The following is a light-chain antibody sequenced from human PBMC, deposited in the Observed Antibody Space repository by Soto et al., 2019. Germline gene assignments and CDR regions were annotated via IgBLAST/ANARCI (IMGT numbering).Light chain of an antibody. CDR1: QSVSSY. Sequence: EIVLTQAPATLYLSPGERATLSYRASQSVSSYLAWYQQKPGQARRLLIYDASNRATGIPARFSGSWSGADFSPPISRMEPEDFAVYYCGQFVSCPPRTFGQGTKVDIK. V-gene: IGKV3-11*01. J-gene: IGKJ1*01. CDR2: DAS. CDR3: GQFVSCPPRT.